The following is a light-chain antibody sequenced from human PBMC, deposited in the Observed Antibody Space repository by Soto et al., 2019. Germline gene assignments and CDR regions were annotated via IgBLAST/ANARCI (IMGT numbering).Light chain of an antibody. CDR1: QTISSSS. CDR2: GAS. J-gene: IGKJ5*01. Sequence: IVLTQSPGTLSFSPGERSTLACRASQTISSSSLAWYQQKGGQAPRLLIYGASSRATGIPDRFSGSGSGTDFTLTISRLEPDDFAVYYCQQYGSSSTFGQGTRLEI. CDR3: QQYGSSST. V-gene: IGKV3-20*01.